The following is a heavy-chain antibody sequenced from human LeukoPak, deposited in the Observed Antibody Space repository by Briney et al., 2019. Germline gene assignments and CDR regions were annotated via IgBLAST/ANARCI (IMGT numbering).Heavy chain of an antibody. V-gene: IGHV3-21*01. CDR3: ARLQGYCSGGSCLPFFDY. D-gene: IGHD2-15*01. CDR2: ISSSSSYI. Sequence: GGSLRLSCAASGFTFSSYSMNWVRQAPGKGLEWVSSISSSSSYIYYADSVKGRFTISRDNAKNSLYLQMNSLRAKDTAVYYCARLQGYCSGGSCLPFFDYWGQGTLVTVSS. CDR1: GFTFSSYS. J-gene: IGHJ4*02.